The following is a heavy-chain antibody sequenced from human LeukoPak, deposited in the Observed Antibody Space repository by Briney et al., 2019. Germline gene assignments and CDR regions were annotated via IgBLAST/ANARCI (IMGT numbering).Heavy chain of an antibody. V-gene: IGHV4-39*01. D-gene: IGHD5-24*01. Sequence: PSETLSLTCTVSGGSISSSNYYWGWIRQPPGKGLEWIGSIYYSGSTYYNPSLKSRVTISVDTSKNQFSLKLSSVTAADTAVYYCARPYLPATRFDYWGQGTLVTVSS. CDR3: ARPYLPATRFDY. CDR2: IYYSGST. CDR1: GGSISSSNYY. J-gene: IGHJ4*02.